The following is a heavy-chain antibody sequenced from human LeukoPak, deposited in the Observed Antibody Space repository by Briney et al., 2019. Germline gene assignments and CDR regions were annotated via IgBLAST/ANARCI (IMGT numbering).Heavy chain of an antibody. J-gene: IGHJ4*02. CDR2: INPNSGGT. CDR3: ARDLTIFGVGPFDY. D-gene: IGHD3-3*01. V-gene: IGHV1-2*02. CDR1: GYTFTGYY. Sequence: GASVKVSCKASGYTFTGYYMHWVRQAPGQGLEWMGWINPNSGGTNYAQKFQGRVAMTRDTSISTAYMELSRLRSDDTAVYYCARDLTIFGVGPFDYWGQGTLVTVSS.